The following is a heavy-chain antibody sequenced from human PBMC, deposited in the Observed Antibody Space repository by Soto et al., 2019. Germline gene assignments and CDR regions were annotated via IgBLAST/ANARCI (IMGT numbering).Heavy chain of an antibody. D-gene: IGHD3-22*01. CDR1: GFTFSSYS. CDR2: ISSSSSYI. CDR3: AGLDSIYFDY. V-gene: IGHV3-21*01. Sequence: PGGSLRLSCAASGFTFSSYSMNWVRQAPGKGLEWVSSISSSSSYIYYADSVKGRFTISRDNAKNSLYLQMNSLRAEDTAVYYCAGLDSIYFDYWGQGTLVTVSS. J-gene: IGHJ4*02.